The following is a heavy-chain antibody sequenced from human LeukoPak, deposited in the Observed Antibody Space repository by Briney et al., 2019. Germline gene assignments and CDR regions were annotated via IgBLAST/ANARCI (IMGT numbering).Heavy chain of an antibody. D-gene: IGHD5-12*01. CDR1: GYTFTSYG. CDR2: ISAYNGNT. Sequence: ASVKVSCKASGYTFTSYGISWVRQAPGQGLEWMGWISAYNGNTNYAQKLQGRVTMTTDTSTSTAYVELRSLRSDDTAVYYCARDYGGYGYFDYWGQGTLVTVSS. V-gene: IGHV1-18*01. CDR3: ARDYGGYGYFDY. J-gene: IGHJ4*02.